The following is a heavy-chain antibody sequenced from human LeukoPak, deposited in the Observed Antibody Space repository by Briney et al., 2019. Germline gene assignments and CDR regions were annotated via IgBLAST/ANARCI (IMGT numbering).Heavy chain of an antibody. Sequence: ASVKVSCEASGYTFTSYYMHWVRQAPGQGLEWMGIINPSGGSTSYAQKFQGRVTMTRDTSTSTVYMELSSLRSEDTAVYYCARVADIVVVVAAPSYFDYWGQGTLVTVSS. D-gene: IGHD2-15*01. CDR2: INPSGGST. CDR3: ARVADIVVVVAAPSYFDY. CDR1: GYTFTSYY. J-gene: IGHJ4*02. V-gene: IGHV1-46*01.